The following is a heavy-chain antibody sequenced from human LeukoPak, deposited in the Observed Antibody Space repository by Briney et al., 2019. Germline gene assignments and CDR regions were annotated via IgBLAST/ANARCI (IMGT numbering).Heavy chain of an antibody. CDR1: GYTFPSYG. J-gene: IGHJ5*02. V-gene: IGHV1-18*01. D-gene: IGHD1-20*01. CDR2: ISAYNGNT. Sequence: GASVKVSCKASGYTFPSYGISWVRQAPGQGLEWMGWISAYNGNTNYAQKLQGGVTMTTDTSTSTAYMALRSLRSDDTAVYYCARSGTRYNWNPNWFDPWGQGTLVTVSS. CDR3: ARSGTRYNWNPNWFDP.